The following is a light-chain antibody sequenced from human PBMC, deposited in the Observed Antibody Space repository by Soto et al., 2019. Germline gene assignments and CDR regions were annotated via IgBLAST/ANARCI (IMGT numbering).Light chain of an antibody. Sequence: QYVLTQPASVSGSPGQSITISCTGTNSDVGCHNFVSWYQQYPGKAPKLLIYEASKRPSGLSNRFSGSKSGNTASLTISGLQAEDEADYYCCSLTNGATWVFGGGTKLTVL. CDR2: EAS. CDR1: NSDVGCHNF. J-gene: IGLJ3*02. CDR3: CSLTNGATWV. V-gene: IGLV2-23*01.